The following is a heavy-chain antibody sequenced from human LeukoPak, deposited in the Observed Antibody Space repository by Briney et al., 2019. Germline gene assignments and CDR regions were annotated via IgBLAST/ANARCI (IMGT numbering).Heavy chain of an antibody. Sequence: GGSLRLSCAASGFTFSSYGMQWVRQAPGKGLEWVAFIHYDGSNKYYANSVKGQFTISRDNSKNTLYLHMNSLRAEDTAVYYCAKDPIRGVRPYYFSSWGQGTLVTVSS. D-gene: IGHD3-10*01. V-gene: IGHV3-30*02. J-gene: IGHJ4*02. CDR3: AKDPIRGVRPYYFSS. CDR2: IHYDGSNK. CDR1: GFTFSSYG.